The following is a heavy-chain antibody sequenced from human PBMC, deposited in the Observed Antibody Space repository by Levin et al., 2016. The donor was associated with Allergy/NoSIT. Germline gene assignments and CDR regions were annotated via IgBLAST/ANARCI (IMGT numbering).Heavy chain of an antibody. CDR3: ARVREEGSGWYAY. J-gene: IGHJ4*02. V-gene: IGHV3-7*03. CDR1: GLTFSSYW. D-gene: IGHD6-19*01. Sequence: GESLKISCAASGLTFSSYWMAWVRQAPGKGLEWVANINQDGTTKYYVDSVKGRFTISRDNAKNSLHLQMNSLSAEDTAVYYCARVREEGSGWYAYWGQGTLVIVSS. CDR2: INQDGTTK.